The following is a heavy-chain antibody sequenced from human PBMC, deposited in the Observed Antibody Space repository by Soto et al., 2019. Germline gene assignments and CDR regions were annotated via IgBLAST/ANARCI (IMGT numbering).Heavy chain of an antibody. J-gene: IGHJ4*02. D-gene: IGHD6-13*01. CDR2: ISWDGGST. V-gene: IGHV3-43*01. Sequence: EVQLVVSGGVVVQPGGSLRLSCAASGFTFDDYTMHWVRQAPGKGLEWVSLISWDGGSTYYADSVKGRFTISRDNSKNSLYLQMNSLRTEDTALYYCGLIAAAGHWGQGTLVTVSS. CDR3: GLIAAAGH. CDR1: GFTFDDYT.